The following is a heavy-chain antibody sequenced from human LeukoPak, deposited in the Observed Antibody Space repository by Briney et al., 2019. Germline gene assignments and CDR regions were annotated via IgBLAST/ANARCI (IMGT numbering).Heavy chain of an antibody. CDR1: GFTFSSYS. CDR2: ISSSSSTI. D-gene: IGHD2-21*02. J-gene: IGHJ6*02. Sequence: SGGSLRLSCAASGFTFSSYSMNWVRQAPGKGLEWVSYISSSSSTIYYADSVKGRFTISRDNAKNSLFLQMNSLRAEDTAVYYCARYCGGDCYGMDVWGQGTTVTVSS. V-gene: IGHV3-48*01. CDR3: ARYCGGDCYGMDV.